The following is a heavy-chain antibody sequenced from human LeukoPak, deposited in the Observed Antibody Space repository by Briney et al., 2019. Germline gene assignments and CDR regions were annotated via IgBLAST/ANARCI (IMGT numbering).Heavy chain of an antibody. CDR3: ARGRYKWGLPRVYYMDV. V-gene: IGHV4-34*01. Sequence: SETLSLTCAVYGGSFSGYYWSWIRQPPGKGLEWIGEINHSGSTNFNPSLKSRVTISVDTPKNQFSLKLSAVTAADTAVYYCARGRYKWGLPRVYYMDVWGKGTTVTVSS. D-gene: IGHD1-20*01. CDR1: GGSFSGYY. J-gene: IGHJ6*03. CDR2: INHSGST.